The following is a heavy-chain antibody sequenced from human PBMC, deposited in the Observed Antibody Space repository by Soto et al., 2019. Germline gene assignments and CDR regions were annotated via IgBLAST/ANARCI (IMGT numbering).Heavy chain of an antibody. D-gene: IGHD3-3*01. V-gene: IGHV1-18*04. CDR2: ISAYNGNT. J-gene: IGHJ6*02. CDR3: ARVSITIFGVVIMRAPGGMDV. CDR1: GYTFTSYG. Sequence: ASVKVSCKASGYTFTSYGISWVRQAPGQGLEWMGWISAYNGNTNYAQKLQGRVTMTTDTSTSTAYMELRRLRSDDTAVYYCARVSITIFGVVIMRAPGGMDVWGQGNPVTVSS.